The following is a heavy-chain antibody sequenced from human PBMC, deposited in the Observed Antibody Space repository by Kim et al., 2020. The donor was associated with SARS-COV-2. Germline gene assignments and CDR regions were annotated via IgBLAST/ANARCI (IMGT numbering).Heavy chain of an antibody. CDR2: ISGNGVNK. D-gene: IGHD5-12*01. Sequence: GGSLRLSCVASGFTFDTYAMSWVRQAPGKGLEWVAGISGNGVNKFYADSVRGRFTISRDNYKYTLYLQMNSLRDEDTALYYYAKVEVMGGYIYFYYYGM. CDR3: AKVEVMGGYIYFYYYGM. CDR1: GFTFDTYA. V-gene: IGHV3-23*01. J-gene: IGHJ6*01.